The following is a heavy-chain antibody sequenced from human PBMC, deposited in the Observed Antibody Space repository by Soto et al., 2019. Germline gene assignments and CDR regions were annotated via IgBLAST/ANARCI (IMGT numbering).Heavy chain of an antibody. V-gene: IGHV1-8*01. Sequence: ASVKVSFKASGYTFTSYDINWVRQATGQGLEWMGWMNPNSGKTGNAQKFQGRVTMTRNTSISTAYMELSSLRSEDTAVYYCATLWFGELLVSDYYYYGMDVWGQGTTVTVSS. CDR3: ATLWFGELLVSDYYYYGMDV. CDR1: GYTFTSYD. J-gene: IGHJ6*02. CDR2: MNPNSGKT. D-gene: IGHD3-10*01.